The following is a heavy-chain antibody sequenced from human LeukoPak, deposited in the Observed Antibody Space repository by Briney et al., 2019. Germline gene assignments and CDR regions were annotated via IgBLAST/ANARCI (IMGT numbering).Heavy chain of an antibody. CDR3: ASPRVVSYQGYYYGMDV. J-gene: IGHJ6*02. V-gene: IGHV1-2*02. CDR1: GYTFTGYY. D-gene: IGHD2-15*01. Sequence: EASVKVSCKASGYTFTGYYMHWVRQAPGQGLEWMGWINPNSGGTNYAQKFQGRVTMTRDTSISTAYMELSRLRSDDTAVYYCASPRVVSYQGYYYGMDVWGQGTTVTVSS. CDR2: INPNSGGT.